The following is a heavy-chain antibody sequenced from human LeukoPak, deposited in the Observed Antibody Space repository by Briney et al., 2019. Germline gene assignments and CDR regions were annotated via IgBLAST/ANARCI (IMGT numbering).Heavy chain of an antibody. D-gene: IGHD5-24*01. V-gene: IGHV5-51*01. CDR2: VYPGDSDT. J-gene: IGHJ4*02. CDR1: GYSFTSYW. Sequence: GESLKISRKGSGYSFTSYWIGWVRQMPGKGLEWMGIVYPGDSDTRYSPSFQGQVTISADKSISTAYLQWSSLKASDTAMYYCATERDKRAFDYWGQGTLVTVSS. CDR3: ATERDKRAFDY.